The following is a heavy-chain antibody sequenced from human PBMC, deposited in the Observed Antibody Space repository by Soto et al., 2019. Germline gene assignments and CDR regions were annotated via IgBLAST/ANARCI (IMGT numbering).Heavy chain of an antibody. CDR1: GGSFSGYY. J-gene: IGHJ6*02. CDR2: INHSGST. D-gene: IGHD3-10*01. Sequence: QVQLQQWGAGLLKPSETLSLTCAVYGGSFSGYYWSRIRQPPGKGLEWIGEINHSGSTNYNPSLKSRVTISVDTSKNQFSLKLSSVTAADTAVYYCARGRVNYYGSGIKNPYYYYYGMDVWGQGTTVTVSS. CDR3: ARGRVNYYGSGIKNPYYYYYGMDV. V-gene: IGHV4-34*01.